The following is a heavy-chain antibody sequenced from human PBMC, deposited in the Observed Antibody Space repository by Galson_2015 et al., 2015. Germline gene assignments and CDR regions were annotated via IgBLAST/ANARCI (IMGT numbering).Heavy chain of an antibody. J-gene: IGHJ6*02. CDR2: ITGSGAST. CDR3: AKVAGGSGWLTDV. Sequence: SLRLSCAASGFIFGTQSMNWVRQAPGKGLEWVSTITGSGASTYYADSVRGRFTFSRDNSKNILYLQMNSLRGDDTAVYYCAKVAGGSGWLTDVWGQGTTVTVSS. V-gene: IGHV3-23*01. CDR1: GFIFGTQS. D-gene: IGHD6-19*01.